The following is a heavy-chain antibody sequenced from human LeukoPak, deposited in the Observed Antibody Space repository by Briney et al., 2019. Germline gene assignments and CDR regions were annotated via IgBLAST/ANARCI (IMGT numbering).Heavy chain of an antibody. D-gene: IGHD1-26*01. Sequence: GGSLRLSCAATRFTFSRYAMSWVRQASGKGLEWVSAVNNKGNNKYYADSVKGRFTISRDNSKNTLYLQMDSLRAEDTAVYYCAKDVRGGPILGAGSVDFWGQGTLVTVSS. J-gene: IGHJ4*02. CDR2: VNNKGNNK. V-gene: IGHV3-23*05. CDR3: AKDVRGGPILGAGSVDF. CDR1: RFTFSRYA.